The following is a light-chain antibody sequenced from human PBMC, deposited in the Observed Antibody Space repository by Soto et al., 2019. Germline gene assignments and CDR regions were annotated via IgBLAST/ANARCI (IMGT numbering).Light chain of an antibody. CDR2: GHN. CDR3: QSYDSSLSGSGV. V-gene: IGLV1-40*01. CDR1: YSNIGAGYE. J-gene: IGLJ3*02. Sequence: QSALTQPPSVSGAPGRRVAISCTGSYSNIGAGYEVHWYQQIPGTAPKLLISGHNNRPSGVPDRFFGSKSGTSASLTIIGLQAEDEADYYCQSYDSSLSGSGVFGGGTKVTVL.